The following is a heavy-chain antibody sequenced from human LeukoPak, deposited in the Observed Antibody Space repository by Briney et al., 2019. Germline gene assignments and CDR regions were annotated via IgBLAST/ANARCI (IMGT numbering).Heavy chain of an antibody. D-gene: IGHD3-22*01. J-gene: IGHJ2*01. CDR2: INQDGSET. V-gene: IGHV3-7*01. CDR3: ARDHGSMRVVRPPSWYFDL. Sequence: PGGSLRLSSAASGFTFSNNWMSWVRQAPGKGLEWLANINQDGSETYYVDPVNGRVTISRDNGKNSLYLQINSLIPDDTPVYYCARDHGSMRVVRPPSWYFDLGGRGTVVTVSS. CDR1: GFTFSNNW.